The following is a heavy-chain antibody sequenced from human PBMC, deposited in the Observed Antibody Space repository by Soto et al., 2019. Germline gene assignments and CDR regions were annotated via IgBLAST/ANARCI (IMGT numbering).Heavy chain of an antibody. J-gene: IGHJ4*02. V-gene: IGHV4-59*08. CDR2: ISHSGTT. CDR1: GSAISSFH. D-gene: IGHD2-15*01. CDR3: ARLGYCSGGRCYIAYHFDF. Sequence: SETLSLTCTVSGSAISSFHWSRLRPPPGKGLEWIGYISHSGTTNYNPSLKSRVTISPDTSKNQFSLKLTSVTAADTAVFFCARLGYCSGGRCYIAYHFDFWGQG.